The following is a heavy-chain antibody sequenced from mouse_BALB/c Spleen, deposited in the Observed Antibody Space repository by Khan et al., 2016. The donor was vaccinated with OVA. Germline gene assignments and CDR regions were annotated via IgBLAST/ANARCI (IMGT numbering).Heavy chain of an antibody. Sequence: VQLKESGPELMKPGASVKISCKASGYSFTTYYMHWVKQSHGKSLEWIGYIDPFNGGNDYNQNFKGKATLTVDKSSSTAYMHLSSLTSEDSAVDYCARGTFDYWGQGTLVTVSA. CDR2: IDPFNGGN. CDR1: GYSFTTYY. V-gene: IGHV1-34*01. CDR3: ARGTFDY. D-gene: IGHD3-3*01. J-gene: IGHJ3*01.